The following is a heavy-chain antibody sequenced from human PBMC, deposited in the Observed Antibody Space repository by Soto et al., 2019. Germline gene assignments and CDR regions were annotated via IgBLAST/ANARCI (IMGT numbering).Heavy chain of an antibody. CDR2: INPNSGGT. V-gene: IGHV1-2*04. CDR3: ARDPGYSSGWPQTTYGMDV. CDR1: GYTFTGYY. J-gene: IGHJ6*02. D-gene: IGHD6-19*01. Sequence: ASVKVSCKASGYTFTGYYMHWVRQAPGQGHEWMGWINPNSGGTNYAQKFQGWVTMTRDTSISTAYMELSRLRSDDTAVYYCARDPGYSSGWPQTTYGMDVWGQGTTVTVSS.